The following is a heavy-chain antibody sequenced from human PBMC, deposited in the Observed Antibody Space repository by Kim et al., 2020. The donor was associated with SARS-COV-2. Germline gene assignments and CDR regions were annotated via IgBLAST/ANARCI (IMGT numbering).Heavy chain of an antibody. Sequence: KFTGRVTITADESTSTAYMELSSLRSEDTAVYYCARATNRRPIYYYGMDVWGQGTTVTVSS. CDR3: ARATNRRPIYYYGMDV. J-gene: IGHJ6*02. D-gene: IGHD2-8*01. V-gene: IGHV1-69*01.